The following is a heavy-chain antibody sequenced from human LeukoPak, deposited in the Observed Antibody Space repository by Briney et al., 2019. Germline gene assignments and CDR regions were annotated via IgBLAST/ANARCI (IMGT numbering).Heavy chain of an antibody. CDR1: GGSLSSYY. CDR2: IYTSGST. CDR3: ARDIWDGYNWNYFAY. D-gene: IGHD5-24*01. Sequence: PSEPLSLTCTVSGGSLSSYYWSWIRQPAGKGLQWIGRIYTSGSTNYNPSLKSRVTMSVDTSKNQFSLKLSSVTATDTAVYYCARDIWDGYNWNYFAYWGQGTLVTVSS. J-gene: IGHJ4*02. V-gene: IGHV4-4*07.